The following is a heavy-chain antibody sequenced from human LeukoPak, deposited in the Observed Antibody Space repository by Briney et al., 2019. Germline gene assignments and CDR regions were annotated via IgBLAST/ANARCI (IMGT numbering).Heavy chain of an antibody. J-gene: IGHJ3*02. D-gene: IGHD6-19*01. CDR3: ASPTSGQSFDI. V-gene: IGHV3-53*01. Sequence: GGSLRFSCAASGFTVSTNYMSWVRQAPGKGLEWVSVIYSGGTTYYADSVKGQFTISRDKSKNTLYLQMNSLRAEDTAMYYCASPTSGQSFDIWGQGTMVTVSS. CDR1: GFTVSTNY. CDR2: IYSGGTT.